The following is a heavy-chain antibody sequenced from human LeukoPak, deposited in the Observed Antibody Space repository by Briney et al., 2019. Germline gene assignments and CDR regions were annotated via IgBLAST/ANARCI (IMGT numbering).Heavy chain of an antibody. Sequence: GGSLRLSCAASGFTFSIYWMSWVRQAPGKGLEWVANIKPDGSEEDYVDSVKGRFTISRDNVKNSLYLQMNSLRAEDTAVYYCAKSYYGGWGQGTLVTVSS. CDR1: GFTFSIYW. V-gene: IGHV3-7*01. CDR2: IKPDGSEE. J-gene: IGHJ4*02. D-gene: IGHD3-10*01. CDR3: AKSYYGG.